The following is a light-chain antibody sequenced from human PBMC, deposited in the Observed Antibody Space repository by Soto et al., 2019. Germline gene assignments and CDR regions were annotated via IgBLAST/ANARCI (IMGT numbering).Light chain of an antibody. CDR1: QSLLHSNGYNY. CDR2: WES. Sequence: DIVMTQSPLSLPVTPGEPASISCRSSQSLLHSNGYNYLDWYLQKPGQSPQLLIDWESTRASGVPDRFSGSGSGTDFTLTISSLQAEDVAVYYCQHYYNSWTFGQGTKVDIK. CDR3: QHYYNSWT. J-gene: IGKJ1*01. V-gene: IGKV2-28*01.